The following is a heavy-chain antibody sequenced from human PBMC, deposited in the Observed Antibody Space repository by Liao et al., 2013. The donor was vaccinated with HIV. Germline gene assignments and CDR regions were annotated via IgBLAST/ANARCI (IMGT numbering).Heavy chain of an antibody. CDR2: IYHSGNT. CDR1: GGSISSSSYY. D-gene: IGHD3-10*01. Sequence: QLQLQESGPGLVKPSETLSLTCTVSGGSISSSSYYWGWIRQPPGKGLEWIGSIYHSGNTYYNPSLKSRVIISVDTSKRQFTLNLNSVTAADTAMYYCARDRVTMVRGVIVTSGWFDPWGQGTLVTVSS. J-gene: IGHJ5*02. CDR3: ARDRVTMVRGVIVTSGWFDP. V-gene: IGHV4-39*07.